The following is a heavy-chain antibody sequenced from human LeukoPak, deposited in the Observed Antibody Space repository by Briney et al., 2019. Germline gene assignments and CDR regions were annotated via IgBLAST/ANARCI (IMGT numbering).Heavy chain of an antibody. J-gene: IGHJ3*02. CDR1: GFTFSSYG. V-gene: IGHV3-30*18. CDR2: ISYDGSNK. D-gene: IGHD3-3*01. CDR3: AKDLAGITIFGVGPNDAFDI. Sequence: GRSLRLSCAAPGFTFSSYGMHWVRQAPGKGLEWVAVISYDGSNKYYADSVKGRFTISRDNSKNTLYLQMNSLRAEDTAVYYCAKDLAGITIFGVGPNDAFDIWGQGTMVTVSS.